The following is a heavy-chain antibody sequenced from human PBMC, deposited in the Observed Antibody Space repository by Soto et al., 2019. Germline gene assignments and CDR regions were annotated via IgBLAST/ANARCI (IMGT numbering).Heavy chain of an antibody. J-gene: IGHJ5*02. D-gene: IGHD3-10*01. CDR3: ARPQGSTSMYHWFDP. CDR2: IYYSGKT. Sequence: SETLSPTCTVSGASISSTYDCFFWIRQRPWKGLEWIGSIYYSGKTYYNASLKSRVTISVDTSKNQFSLQLTSVTAADTAVYYCARPQGSTSMYHWFDPWGPGTLVTVSS. V-gene: IGHV4-39*01. CDR1: GASISSTYDC.